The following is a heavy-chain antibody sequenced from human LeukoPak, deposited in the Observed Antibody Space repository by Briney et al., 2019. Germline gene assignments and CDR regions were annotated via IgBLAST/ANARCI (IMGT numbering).Heavy chain of an antibody. Sequence: SETLSLTCAVYGGSFSGYYWSWIRQPPGKGLEWIGEINHSGSTNYNPSLKSRVTISVDKSKNQFSLKLSSVTAADTAVYYCARAGYSVDYWGQGTLVTVSS. CDR1: GGSFSGYY. V-gene: IGHV4-34*01. CDR3: ARAGYSVDY. J-gene: IGHJ4*02. D-gene: IGHD3-9*01. CDR2: INHSGST.